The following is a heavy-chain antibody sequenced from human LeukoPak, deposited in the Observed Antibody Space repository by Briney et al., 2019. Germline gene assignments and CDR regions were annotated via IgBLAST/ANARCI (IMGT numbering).Heavy chain of an antibody. V-gene: IGHV3-74*01. Sequence: GGSLRLSCAASGFTFSSYDMHWVRQAPGKGLVWVSRINTDGSTTSYADSVRGRSTISRDNAENTVYLQMNSLGAEDTALYFCARVNTGNWYFDLWGRGTLVTVSS. CDR3: ARVNTGNWYFDL. CDR2: INTDGSTT. D-gene: IGHD3-10*01. J-gene: IGHJ2*01. CDR1: GFTFSSYD.